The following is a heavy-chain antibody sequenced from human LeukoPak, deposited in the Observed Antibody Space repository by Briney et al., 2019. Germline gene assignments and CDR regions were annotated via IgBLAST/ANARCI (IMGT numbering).Heavy chain of an antibody. CDR3: AKSNYFDSGGYYFFDY. J-gene: IGHJ4*02. CDR2: ISVSGGST. Sequence: GGSLRLSCAASGFTFSKYAMTWVRQAPGKGLEWVSGISVSGGSTNYADSVKGRVTISRDNSKNTLYLQMNSLRAEDTAVYYCAKSNYFDSGGYYFFDYWGQGSLVTVSS. D-gene: IGHD3-22*01. V-gene: IGHV3-23*01. CDR1: GFTFSKYA.